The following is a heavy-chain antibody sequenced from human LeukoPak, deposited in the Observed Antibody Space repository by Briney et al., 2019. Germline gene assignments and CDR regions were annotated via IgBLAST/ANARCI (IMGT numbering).Heavy chain of an antibody. D-gene: IGHD4-17*01. CDR2: IYYSGST. CDR1: GGSISNYY. V-gene: IGHV4-59*01. Sequence: PSETLSLTCTVSGGSISNYYWSWIRQPPGKGLEWMGYIYYSGSTNYNPSLKSRVTISVDTSKNQFSLKLNSVTAADTAVYYCARAPNYGDPIDYWGQGTLVTVSS. J-gene: IGHJ4*02. CDR3: ARAPNYGDPIDY.